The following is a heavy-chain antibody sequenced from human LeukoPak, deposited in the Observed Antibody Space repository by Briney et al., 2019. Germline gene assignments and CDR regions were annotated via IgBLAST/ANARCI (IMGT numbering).Heavy chain of an antibody. CDR1: GFTFSSYS. Sequence: AGGSLRLSCLASGFTFSSYSMSWVRQAPGKGLEWVSAISPDDSTAYYADSVKGRFTISRDNSKNTLYLQMNSLRAEDTAVYYCARDACGGDCSLLDYWGQVTLVNVSS. CDR2: ISPDDSTA. J-gene: IGHJ4*02. D-gene: IGHD2-21*02. CDR3: ARDACGGDCSLLDY. V-gene: IGHV3-23*01.